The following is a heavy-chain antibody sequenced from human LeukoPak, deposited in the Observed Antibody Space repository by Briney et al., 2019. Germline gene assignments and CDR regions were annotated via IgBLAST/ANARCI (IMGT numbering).Heavy chain of an antibody. V-gene: IGHV4-34*01. Sequence: PSETLSLTCAVYGGSFSGYYWSWIRQPPGKGLEWIGEIHHSGSTNYNPSLKSRVSISVDTSKNQFSLKLSSVTAADTAVYYCARVGGVPAAYFDFWGQGTLVTVSS. J-gene: IGHJ4*02. CDR3: ARVGGVPAAYFDF. D-gene: IGHD2-2*01. CDR2: IHHSGST. CDR1: GGSFSGYY.